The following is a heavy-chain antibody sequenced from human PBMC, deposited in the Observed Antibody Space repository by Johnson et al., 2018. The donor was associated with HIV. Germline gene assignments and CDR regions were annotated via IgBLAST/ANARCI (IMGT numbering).Heavy chain of an antibody. CDR3: AKARSSGQGALDI. CDR1: GFTVSSNY. Sequence: VQLVESGGGVVQPGRSLRLSCAASGFTVSSNYMSWVRQAPGKGLEWVSVIYSGGSTYYADSVKGRFTISRDNSKNTLYLQMNSLRAEDTAVYYCAKARSSGQGALDIWGHGTMVTVSS. D-gene: IGHD6-19*01. V-gene: IGHV3-66*01. CDR2: IYSGGST. J-gene: IGHJ3*02.